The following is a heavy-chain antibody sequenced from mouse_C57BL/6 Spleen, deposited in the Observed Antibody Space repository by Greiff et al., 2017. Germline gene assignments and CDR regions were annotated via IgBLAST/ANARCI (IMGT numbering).Heavy chain of an antibody. V-gene: IGHV1-61*01. CDR1: GYTFTSYW. CDR2: IYPSDSET. CDR3: ARQLTGTGAY. J-gene: IGHJ3*01. D-gene: IGHD4-1*01. Sequence: QVQLQQPGAELVRPGSSVKLSCKASGYTFTSYWMDWVKQRPGQGLEWIGNIYPSDSETHYNQKFKDKATLTVDKSSSTAYMQLSSLTSEDSAVYYCARQLTGTGAYWGQGTLVTVSA.